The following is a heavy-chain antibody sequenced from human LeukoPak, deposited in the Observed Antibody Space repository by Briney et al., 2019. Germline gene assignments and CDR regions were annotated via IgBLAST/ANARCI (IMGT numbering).Heavy chain of an antibody. Sequence: GESLKISCKGSGYSFTTYWIAWVRQMPGKGLEWMGIIFPGDSETIYSPSFQGQVTISADKSISTAYLQWSSLKASDTAMYYCARQITMVRGVINPWGQGTLVTVSS. CDR2: IFPGDSET. J-gene: IGHJ5*02. CDR3: ARQITMVRGVINP. V-gene: IGHV5-51*01. CDR1: GYSFTTYW. D-gene: IGHD3-10*01.